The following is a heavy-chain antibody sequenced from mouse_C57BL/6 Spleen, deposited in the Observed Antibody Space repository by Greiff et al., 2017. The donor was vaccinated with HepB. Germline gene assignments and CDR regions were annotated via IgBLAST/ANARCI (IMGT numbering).Heavy chain of an antibody. D-gene: IGHD4-1*01. CDR2: ISYDGSN. V-gene: IGHV3-6*01. Sequence: ESGPGLVKPSQSLSLTCSVTGYSITSGYYWNWIRQFPGNKLEWMGYISYDGSNNYNPSLKNRISITRDTSKNQFFLKLNSVTTEDTATYYCARVLGLHWYSDVWGTGTTVTVSS. J-gene: IGHJ1*03. CDR3: ARVLGLHWYSDV. CDR1: GYSITSGYY.